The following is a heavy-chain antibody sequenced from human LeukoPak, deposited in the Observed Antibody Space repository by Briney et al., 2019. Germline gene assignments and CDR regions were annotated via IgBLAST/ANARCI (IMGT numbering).Heavy chain of an antibody. CDR3: AKDSDYYHSSGYYYAYFQH. J-gene: IGHJ1*01. D-gene: IGHD3-22*01. CDR2: ISYDGANK. CDR1: GFSFSDYA. Sequence: PGRSLRLSCAASGFSFSDYAMHWVRQAPGKGLEWVAVISYDGANKYYPDSVKGRLTISRDNSRNTLYLQVNSLRTDDTAVYYCAKDSDYYHSSGYYYAYFQHWGQGTLVTVSS. V-gene: IGHV3-30-3*01.